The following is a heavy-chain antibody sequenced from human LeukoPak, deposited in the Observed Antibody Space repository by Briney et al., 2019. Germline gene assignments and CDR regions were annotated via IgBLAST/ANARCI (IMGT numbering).Heavy chain of an antibody. CDR3: ATPIGLGRYYQH. CDR2: FDPEDGGT. D-gene: IGHD2-15*01. CDR1: GYTLTELS. Sequence: GASVKVSCKVSGYTLTELSMHWVRQAPGKGLEWMGGFDPEDGGTIYAQKFQGRVTMTEDTSTDTAYMELSSLRSEDTAVYYCATPIGLGRYYQHWGQGTLVTVSS. V-gene: IGHV1-24*01. J-gene: IGHJ4*02.